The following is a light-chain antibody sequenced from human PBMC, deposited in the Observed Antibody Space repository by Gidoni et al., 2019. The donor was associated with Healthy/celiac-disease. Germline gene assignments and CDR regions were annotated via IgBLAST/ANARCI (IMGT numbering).Light chain of an antibody. J-gene: IGKJ3*01. CDR2: LAS. V-gene: IGKV1-9*01. Sequence: IQLTQSPSSLSASVGDRVTITCRASQGISSYLAWYQQKPGKAPKLLIYLASTLQSGAPSRFTGSGSGTDFALTISSLQPEDFATYYCQQLKTYPPTFGPGTKVDIK. CDR3: QQLKTYPPT. CDR1: QGISSY.